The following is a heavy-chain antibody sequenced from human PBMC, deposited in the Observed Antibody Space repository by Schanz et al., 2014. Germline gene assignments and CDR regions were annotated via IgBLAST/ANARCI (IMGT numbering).Heavy chain of an antibody. CDR2: ISGSGGST. J-gene: IGHJ4*02. V-gene: IGHV3-23*01. CDR1: GFTFSSYA. CDR3: ARDGDFDY. Sequence: EVQLLESGGGLVQPGGSLRLSCAASGFTFSSYAMTWVRQAPGKGLDWVSAISGSGGSTVYADSVKGRFTISRDNSKNTLFLQMSSLRAEDTAVYYCARDGDFDYWGQGTLVTVSS.